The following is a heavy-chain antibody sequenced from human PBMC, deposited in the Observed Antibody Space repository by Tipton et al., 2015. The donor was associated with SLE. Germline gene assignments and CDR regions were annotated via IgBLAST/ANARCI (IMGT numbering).Heavy chain of an antibody. CDR2: ISSDGNDK. V-gene: IGHV3-30*18. CDR1: GFTFSTYG. Sequence: SLRLSCAASGFTFSTYGMNWVRQAPGKGLEWVAFISSDGNDKNYADSAKGRFTISRDNSKNTLSLQMNSLRTEDTAVYYCAKEGDDDLPPYGMDVWGQGTTVTVSS. CDR3: AKEGDDDLPPYGMDV. D-gene: IGHD4-17*01. J-gene: IGHJ6*02.